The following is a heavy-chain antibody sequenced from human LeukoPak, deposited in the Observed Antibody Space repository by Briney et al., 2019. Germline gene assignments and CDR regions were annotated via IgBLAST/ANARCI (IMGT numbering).Heavy chain of an antibody. V-gene: IGHV3-73*01. Sequence: GGSLKLSCAASGFTFSGSAMHWVRQASGKGLEWVGRIRSKADNYATAYAASVRGRYTIYSKNTAYLQMHSLKTEDTAVYYCTTGTLPGYDPVIYWGQGTLVTVSS. CDR3: TTGTLPGYDPVIY. D-gene: IGHD3-9*01. CDR2: IRSKADNYAT. CDR1: GFTFSGSA. J-gene: IGHJ4*02.